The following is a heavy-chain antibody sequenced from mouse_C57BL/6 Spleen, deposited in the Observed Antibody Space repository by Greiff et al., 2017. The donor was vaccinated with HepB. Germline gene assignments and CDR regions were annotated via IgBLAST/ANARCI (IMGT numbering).Heavy chain of an antibody. CDR3: ARSEGLYYGSSLGWFAY. CDR2: IYPSDSET. D-gene: IGHD1-1*01. J-gene: IGHJ3*01. CDR1: GYTFTSYW. Sequence: QVQLQQPGAELVRPGSSVKLSCKASGYTFTSYWMDWVKQRPGQGLEWIGNIYPSDSETHYNQKFKDKATLTVDKYPSTAYMQLSSLTSEDSAVYYCARSEGLYYGSSLGWFAYWGQGTLVTVSA. V-gene: IGHV1-61*01.